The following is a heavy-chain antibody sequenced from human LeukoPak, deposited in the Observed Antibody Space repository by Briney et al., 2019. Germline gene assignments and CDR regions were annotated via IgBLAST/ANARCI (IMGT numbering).Heavy chain of an antibody. CDR1: GFTFDDYA. D-gene: IGHD1-26*01. CDR2: ISWNSGSI. Sequence: PGGSLRLSCAASGFTFDDYAMHWVRQAPGKGLEWVSGISWNSGSIGYADSVKGRFTISRDNAKNSLYLQMNSLRAEDTAVYYCARDISGSYYQVYYYYGMDVWGQGTTVTVSS. J-gene: IGHJ6*02. V-gene: IGHV3-9*01. CDR3: ARDISGSYYQVYYYYGMDV.